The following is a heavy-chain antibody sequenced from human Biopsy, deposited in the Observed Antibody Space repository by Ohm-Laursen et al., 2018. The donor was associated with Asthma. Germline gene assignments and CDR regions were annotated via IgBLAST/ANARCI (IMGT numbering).Heavy chain of an antibody. CDR2: IYYSGRT. Sequence: GTLSLTCIVSGDAMSTSGSYWGWIRQSPGKGLEWIGSIYYSGRTYYNPSLESRVTISADTSKNHFSLKLSSVTAADTAVYYCARHWDWGSFFDYWGQGTPVTVSS. V-gene: IGHV4-39*01. D-gene: IGHD7-27*01. J-gene: IGHJ4*02. CDR3: ARHWDWGSFFDY. CDR1: GDAMSTSGSY.